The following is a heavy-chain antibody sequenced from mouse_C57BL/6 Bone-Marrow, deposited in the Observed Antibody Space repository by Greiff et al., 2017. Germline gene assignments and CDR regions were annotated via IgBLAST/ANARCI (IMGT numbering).Heavy chain of an antibody. CDR1: GFTFSDYG. CDR3: ARTFYYDYDAIFAY. CDR2: ISSGSSTI. V-gene: IGHV5-17*01. J-gene: IGHJ3*01. Sequence: EVQVVESGGGLVKPGGSLKLSCAASGFTFSDYGMHWVRQAPEKGLEWVAYISSGSSTIYYADTVKGRFTISRDNAKNTLFLQMTSLRSEDTAMYYGARTFYYDYDAIFAYWGQGTLVTVSA. D-gene: IGHD2-4*01.